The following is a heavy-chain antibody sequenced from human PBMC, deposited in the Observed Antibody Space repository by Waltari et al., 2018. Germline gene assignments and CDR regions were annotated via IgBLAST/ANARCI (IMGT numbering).Heavy chain of an antibody. CDR2: MSFDGSDE. CDR3: AKVQNPDYDCWGMDV. CDR1: GLTFPRYG. V-gene: IGHV3-30*18. D-gene: IGHD3-3*01. Sequence: QVQLVESGGGVVQPGRSLRLSCAASGLTFPRYGLHWVRQAPGKGLGWWVIMSFDGSDEYYPDSWKGRFTISRDNSKNTLYLQMNSLRAEDTAVYYCAKVQNPDYDCWGMDVWGQGTTVTVSS. J-gene: IGHJ6*02.